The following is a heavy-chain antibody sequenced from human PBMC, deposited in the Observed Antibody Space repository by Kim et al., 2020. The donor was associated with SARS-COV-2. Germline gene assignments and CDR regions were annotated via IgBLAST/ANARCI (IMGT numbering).Heavy chain of an antibody. Sequence: GGSLRLSCAASKFTFSDYAMSWVRQAPGKGLEWDSVISGSGAKTDYADSVKGRFIISRDNSKNTLYLQMSSLRVDDTAVYYCAKHETFSYGSEYFQNWGHGTLVTVSS. V-gene: IGHV3-23*01. CDR3: AKHETFSYGSEYFQN. CDR1: KFTFSDYA. D-gene: IGHD5-18*01. J-gene: IGHJ1*01. CDR2: ISGSGAKT.